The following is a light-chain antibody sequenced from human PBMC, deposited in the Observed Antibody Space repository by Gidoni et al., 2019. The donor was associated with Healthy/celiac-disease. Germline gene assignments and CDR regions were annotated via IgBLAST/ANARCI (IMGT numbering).Light chain of an antibody. CDR3: GTWDSSLSAGVV. CDR2: ENN. Sequence: QSVLTQPPSVSAAPGQKFTISCSGSSSNIGNNYVSWYQQLPGTAPKLLIYENNKRPSGIPDRFSGSKSGTSATLGITGLQTGDEADYYCGTWDSSLSAGVVFGGGTKLTVL. J-gene: IGLJ2*01. CDR1: SSNIGNNY. V-gene: IGLV1-51*02.